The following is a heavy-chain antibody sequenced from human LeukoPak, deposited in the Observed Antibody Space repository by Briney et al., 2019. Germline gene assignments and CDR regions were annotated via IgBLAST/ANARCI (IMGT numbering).Heavy chain of an antibody. J-gene: IGHJ4*02. V-gene: IGHV4-39*01. Sequence: SETLSLTCTDSGVSISSSNSYWGWIRQPPGKGLEWIGSIYYSGNTYYNASLKSQVSISIDTSKNQFSLKLTSVTAADTAVYYCARQTGSGLFILPGGQGTLVTVSS. D-gene: IGHD3/OR15-3a*01. CDR3: ARQTGSGLFILP. CDR1: GVSISSSNSY. CDR2: IYYSGNT.